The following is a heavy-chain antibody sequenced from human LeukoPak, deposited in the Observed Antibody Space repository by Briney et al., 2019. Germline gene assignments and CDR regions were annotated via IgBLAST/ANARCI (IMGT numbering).Heavy chain of an antibody. J-gene: IGHJ3*02. CDR3: ARPAVRSGGSCYYDSFDM. CDR1: GGSISSGSYY. CDR2: IYYSGST. Sequence: SETLSLTCTVSGGSISSGSYYWGWIRQPPGKGLEWIGSIYYSGSTYYNPSLKSRVTISVDTSKNQFSLKLSSVTAADTAVYYCARPAVRSGGSCYYDSFDMWGQGTMVTVSS. D-gene: IGHD2-15*01. V-gene: IGHV4-39*01.